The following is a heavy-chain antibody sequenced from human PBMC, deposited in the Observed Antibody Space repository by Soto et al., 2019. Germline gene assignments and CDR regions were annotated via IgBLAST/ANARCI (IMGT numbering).Heavy chain of an antibody. J-gene: IGHJ6*02. D-gene: IGHD3-10*01. CDR2: IYYSGST. Sequence: SETLSLTCTVSGGSISSYYGSWIRQPPGKGLEWIGYIYYSGSTNYNPSLKSRVTISVDTSKNQFSLKLSSVTAADTAVYYCARDRIGKGTKYGMDVWGQGTTVTVYS. V-gene: IGHV4-59*01. CDR3: ARDRIGKGTKYGMDV. CDR1: GGSISSYY.